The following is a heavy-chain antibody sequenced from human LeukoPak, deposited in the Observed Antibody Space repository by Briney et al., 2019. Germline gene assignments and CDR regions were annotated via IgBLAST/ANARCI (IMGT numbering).Heavy chain of an antibody. CDR3: AHTQPGIITGVNRYFDY. CDR2: IYWNDDK. V-gene: IGHV2-5*01. D-gene: IGHD1-14*01. Sequence: SGPTLVKPTQTLTLTCTFSGFSLSPSGVAVGWVRQPPGKALECLAFIYWNDDKRYSPSQRNRLTITKDTSKNQVVLEMTNVDPVDTGTYYCAHTQPGIITGVNRYFDYWGQGTVVTVSS. J-gene: IGHJ4*02. CDR1: GFSLSPSGVA.